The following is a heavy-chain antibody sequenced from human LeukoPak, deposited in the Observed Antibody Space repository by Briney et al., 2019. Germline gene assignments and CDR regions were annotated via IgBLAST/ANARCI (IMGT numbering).Heavy chain of an antibody. CDR2: IIPMVGTA. J-gene: IGHJ2*01. V-gene: IGHV1-69*13. CDR1: GGTLSVYA. Sequence: SVKVSCKASGGTLSVYAINWVREAPGQGLEWMGGIIPMVGTAKNGQKFAGRGSIIVAEYTTKAHMELRGLSPEDQAVGLCDPTSNFYDSSGPWGYFDLWGRGTLVTVSS. D-gene: IGHD3-22*01. CDR3: DPTSNFYDSSGPWGYFDL.